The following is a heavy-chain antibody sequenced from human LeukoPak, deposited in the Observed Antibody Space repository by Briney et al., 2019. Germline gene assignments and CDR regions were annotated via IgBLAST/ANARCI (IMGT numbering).Heavy chain of an antibody. CDR3: ARVHYSSSYDYWYFDL. CDR2: IYYSGST. V-gene: IGHV4-59*01. CDR1: GGSIRSYY. D-gene: IGHD6-13*01. Sequence: SGTLSLTCTVSGGSIRSYYWSWIRQPPGKGLEWIGYIYYSGSTNYNPSLKSRVTISVDTSKNQFSLKLSSVTAADTAVYYCARVHYSSSYDYWYFDLWGRGTLVTVSS. J-gene: IGHJ2*01.